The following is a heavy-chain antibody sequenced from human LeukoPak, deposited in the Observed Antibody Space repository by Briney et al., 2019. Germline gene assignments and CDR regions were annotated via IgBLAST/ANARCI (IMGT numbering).Heavy chain of an antibody. Sequence: LSLTCAVSGYSISSGYYWGWIRQPPGKGLEWVSYISSSGSTIYYADSVKGRFTISRDNAKNSLYLQMNSLRAEDTAVYYCARDLGGYAPFDYWGQGTLVTVSS. CDR2: ISSSGSTI. V-gene: IGHV3-11*04. J-gene: IGHJ4*02. CDR1: GYSISSGYY. CDR3: ARDLGGYAPFDY. D-gene: IGHD5-12*01.